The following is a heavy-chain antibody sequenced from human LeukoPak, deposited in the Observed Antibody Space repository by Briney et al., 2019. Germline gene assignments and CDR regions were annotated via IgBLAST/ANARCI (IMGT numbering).Heavy chain of an antibody. J-gene: IGHJ4*02. CDR1: GFTFSSYW. CDR3: AKDNQYVYDSGCLDF. CDR2: ISGSGAGT. D-gene: IGHD3-22*01. V-gene: IGHV3-23*01. Sequence: GGSLRLSCAASGFTFSSYWMHWVRQAPGKGLVWVSAISGSGAGTFYADSVKGRFIIFRDSSKRTLYLQMNSLRAEGTAAYYCAKDNQYVYDSGCLDFWGQGTLVTVSS.